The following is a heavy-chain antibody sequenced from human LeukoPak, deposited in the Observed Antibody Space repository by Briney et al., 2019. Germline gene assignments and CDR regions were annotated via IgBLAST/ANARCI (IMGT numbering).Heavy chain of an antibody. J-gene: IGHJ2*01. Sequence: SETLSLTCTVSGGSISSNSYYWGWIRQPPGKGLEWIGSIYYSGSTYYNPSLKNRLTISVDTSKNQFSLKLSSVTAADTAVYYCARYIDPIDLWGRGTLVTVSS. D-gene: IGHD5-12*01. V-gene: IGHV4-39*07. CDR2: IYYSGST. CDR3: ARYIDPIDL. CDR1: GGSISSNSYY.